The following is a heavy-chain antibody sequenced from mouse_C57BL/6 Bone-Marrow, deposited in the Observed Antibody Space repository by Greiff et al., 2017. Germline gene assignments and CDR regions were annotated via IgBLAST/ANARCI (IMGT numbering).Heavy chain of an antibody. CDR2: IYPGSGST. V-gene: IGHV1-55*01. CDR1: GYTFTSYW. D-gene: IGHD2-5*01. CDR3: AREGAYYSNIDY. J-gene: IGHJ2*01. Sequence: QVQLQQPGAELVKPGASVQMSCKASGYTFTSYWITWVKQRPGQGLEWIGDIYPGSGSTNYNEKFKSKATLTVDTSSSTAYMQLSSLTSQDSAVYYSAREGAYYSNIDYWGQGTTLTVSS.